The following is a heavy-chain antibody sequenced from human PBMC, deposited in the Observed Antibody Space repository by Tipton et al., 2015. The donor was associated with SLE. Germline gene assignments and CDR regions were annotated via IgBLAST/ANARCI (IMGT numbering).Heavy chain of an antibody. CDR3: ARRITYYYYYMDV. CDR2: ISSSSSYI. CDR1: GFTFSSYS. Sequence: GSLRLSCAASGFTFSSYSMNWVRQAPGKGLEWVSSISSSSSYIYYADSVKGRFTISRDNAKNSLYLQMNSLRAEDTAVYSCARRITYYYYYMDVWGKGTTVTVSS. V-gene: IGHV3-21*01. J-gene: IGHJ6*03.